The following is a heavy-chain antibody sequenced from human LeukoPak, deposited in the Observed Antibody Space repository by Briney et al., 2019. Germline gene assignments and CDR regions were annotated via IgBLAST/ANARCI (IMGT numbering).Heavy chain of an antibody. CDR2: IKQDGSEK. J-gene: IGHJ4*02. Sequence: GGSLRLSCAASGFTFSSYWMSWVRQAPGKGLEWVANIKQDGSEKYYVDSVKGRFTISRDNAKNSLYLQMNSLRAEDTAVYYCARLSLMIVVLLLFYWGQGTLVTVSS. V-gene: IGHV3-7*01. CDR1: GFTFSSYW. D-gene: IGHD3-22*01. CDR3: ARLSLMIVVLLLFY.